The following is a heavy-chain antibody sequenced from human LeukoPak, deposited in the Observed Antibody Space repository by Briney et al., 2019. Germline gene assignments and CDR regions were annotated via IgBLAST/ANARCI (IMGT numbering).Heavy chain of an antibody. CDR3: ARQDYYDSSGYLDY. V-gene: IGHV4-59*01. D-gene: IGHD3-22*01. J-gene: IGHJ4*02. CDR1: GGSINNYY. Sequence: SETLSLTCTVSGGSINNYYWSWIRQPPGKGLEWIGYIYYSGSTNYNPSLKSRVTISVDTSKNQFSLKLSSVTAADTAVYYCARQDYYDSSGYLDYWGQGTLVTVSS. CDR2: IYYSGST.